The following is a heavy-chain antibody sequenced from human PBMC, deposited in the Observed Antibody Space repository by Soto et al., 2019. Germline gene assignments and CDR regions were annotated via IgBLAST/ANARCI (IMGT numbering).Heavy chain of an antibody. D-gene: IGHD2-15*01. CDR1: GYAFSQFY. J-gene: IGHJ6*03. CDR3: ARESGGTTATLDYYYCYMDV. CDR2: INPNSGRT. Sequence: QVQLVQSGAEVKKPGASVKVSCKASGYAFSQFYIHWMRQAPGQGLEWMGWINPNSGRTKFAQNFQGWITMSRDTFIKTVYMELSGLRSVATAVYYCARESGGTTATLDYYYCYMDVWGKGTTVPVSS. V-gene: IGHV1-2*04.